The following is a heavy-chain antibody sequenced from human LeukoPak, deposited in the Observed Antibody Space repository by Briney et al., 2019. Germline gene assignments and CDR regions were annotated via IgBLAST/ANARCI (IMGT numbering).Heavy chain of an antibody. CDR1: GFTFSDYY. CDR3: ARDTVNYGMDV. J-gene: IGHJ6*02. CDR2: ISGSGSTI. V-gene: IGHV3-11*04. Sequence: GGSLRLSCAASGFTFSDYYMTWIRQAPGKGLEWVSYISGSGSTIYYADSVKGRFTISRDNAKNSLYLQMNSLRAEDTAVYYCARDTVNYGMDVWGQGTTVTVSS.